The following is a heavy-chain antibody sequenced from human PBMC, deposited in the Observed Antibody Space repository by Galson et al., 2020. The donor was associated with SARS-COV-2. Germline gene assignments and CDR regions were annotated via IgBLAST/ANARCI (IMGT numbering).Heavy chain of an antibody. CDR1: GFTFSSYA. CDR3: ARAPGHGMDV. V-gene: IGHV3-30-3*01. J-gene: IGHJ6*02. D-gene: IGHD2-8*02. CDR2: ISYDGSNK. Sequence: GESLKISCAASGFTFSSYAMHWVRQAPGKGLEWVAVISYDGSNKYYADSVKGRFTISRDNSKNTLYLQMNSLRAEDTAVYYCARAPGHGMDVWGQGTTVTVSS.